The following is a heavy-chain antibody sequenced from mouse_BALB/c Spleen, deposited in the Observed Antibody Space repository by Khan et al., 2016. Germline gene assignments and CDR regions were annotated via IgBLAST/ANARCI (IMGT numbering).Heavy chain of an antibody. CDR3: ASSYDYDGGFAY. Sequence: QVQLKQSGPGLVAPSQSLSITCTVSGFSITGFAVNWVRQPPGKGLEWLGVIWGDGSIDYESALKSRLSISKDNSKSQVFLKMNSLQTDDTAGDDGASSYDYDGGFAYWGQGTLVTGSA. J-gene: IGHJ3*01. CDR2: IWGDGSI. CDR1: GFSITGFA. D-gene: IGHD2-4*01. V-gene: IGHV2-6-7*01.